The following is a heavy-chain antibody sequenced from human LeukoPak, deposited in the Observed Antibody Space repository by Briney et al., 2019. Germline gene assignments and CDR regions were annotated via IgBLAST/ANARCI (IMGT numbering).Heavy chain of an antibody. D-gene: IGHD4-17*01. CDR3: ASTTVRTGY. Sequence: SETLSLTCTVSGYSISSGYYWVWIRQSPGKGLEWIGSIYHSGSTYYNPSLKSRVTISLDTSKNQFSLKLSSVTAADTAVYYCASTTVRTGYWGQGTLVTVSS. V-gene: IGHV4-38-2*02. J-gene: IGHJ4*02. CDR1: GYSISSGYY. CDR2: IYHSGST.